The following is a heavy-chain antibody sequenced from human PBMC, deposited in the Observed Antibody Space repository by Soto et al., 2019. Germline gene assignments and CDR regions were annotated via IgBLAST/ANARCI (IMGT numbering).Heavy chain of an antibody. CDR3: ARGSHKLHSYDSSGFYHYVDY. Sequence: SETLSLSCAVYGGSFSDYSWTWIRQPPGKGLEWIGEINDSGSTNYTPSLERRVTISRDTSKNRFSLKLSSVTAADTAVYYCARGSHKLHSYDSSGFYHYVDYWGQGSLVTVSS. CDR2: INDSGST. J-gene: IGHJ4*02. V-gene: IGHV4-34*01. D-gene: IGHD3-22*01. CDR1: GGSFSDYS.